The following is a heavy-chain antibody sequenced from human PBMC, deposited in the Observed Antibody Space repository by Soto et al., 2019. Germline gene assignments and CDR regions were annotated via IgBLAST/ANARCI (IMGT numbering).Heavy chain of an antibody. CDR2: VNHSGST. Sequence: SETLSLTCAVYGGSFSGYYWSWIRQPPGKGLEWIGEVNHSGSTNYNPSLKSRVTISVDTSKNQFSLKLSSVTAADTAVYYCARGVMVRGVTISYGMDVWGQGTTVTVSS. D-gene: IGHD3-10*01. CDR1: GGSFSGYY. V-gene: IGHV4-34*01. CDR3: ARGVMVRGVTISYGMDV. J-gene: IGHJ6*02.